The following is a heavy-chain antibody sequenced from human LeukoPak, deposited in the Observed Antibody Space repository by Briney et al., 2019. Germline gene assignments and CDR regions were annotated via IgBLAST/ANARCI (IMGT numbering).Heavy chain of an antibody. CDR2: ISYDGSNK. Sequence: GSLRLSCAASGFTFSSYAMHWVRQAPGKGLEWVAVISYDGSNKYYADSVKGRFTISRDNSKNTLYLQMNSLRAEDTAVYYCARGSSVVVAAEVIDYWGQGTLVTVSS. CDR1: GFTFSSYA. CDR3: ARGSSVVVAAEVIDY. D-gene: IGHD2-15*01. V-gene: IGHV3-30-3*01. J-gene: IGHJ4*02.